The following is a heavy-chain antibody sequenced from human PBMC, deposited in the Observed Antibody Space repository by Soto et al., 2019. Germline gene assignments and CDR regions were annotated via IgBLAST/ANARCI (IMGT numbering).Heavy chain of an antibody. Sequence: QVQLVQSGSEVKQPGSSVNVSCQASGVTFSSFAISWVRQAPGQGLEWMGGIIPIFRTPNYAQNFQGRVKITADEYTSTVYMELSRLRSEDTAVYYCARSTGSGFRPGTHRFNWFDPWGQGTLDTVSS. CDR3: ARSTGSGFRPGTHRFNWFDP. CDR1: GVTFSSFA. V-gene: IGHV1-69*01. CDR2: IIPIFRTP. D-gene: IGHD5-12*01. J-gene: IGHJ5*02.